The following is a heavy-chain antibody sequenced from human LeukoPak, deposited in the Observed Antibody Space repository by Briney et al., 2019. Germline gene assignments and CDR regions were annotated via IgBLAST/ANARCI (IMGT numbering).Heavy chain of an antibody. CDR2: IIPIFGTA. CDR1: GGTFSSYA. V-gene: IGHV1-69*13. CDR3: ARSDTAMVYYFDY. Sequence: GASVKVSCKASGGTFSSYAISWVRQAPGQGLEWMGGIIPIFGTANYAQKFQGRVTITADESTSTAYMELSSLRSEDTAVYCCARSDTAMVYYFDYWGQGTLVTVSS. J-gene: IGHJ4*02. D-gene: IGHD5-18*01.